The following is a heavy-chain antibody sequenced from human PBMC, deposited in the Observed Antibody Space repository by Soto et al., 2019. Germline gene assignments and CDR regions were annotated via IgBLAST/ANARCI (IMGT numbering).Heavy chain of an antibody. D-gene: IGHD1-1*01. CDR2: IYATGTT. CDR1: GASISGFY. CDR3: VRDGTKTLRDWFDP. V-gene: IGHV4-4*07. Sequence: PSETLSLTCTVSGASISGFYWSWIRKSAGKGLEWIGRIYATGTTDYNPSLKSRVMMSVDTSRKQFSLKLRSVTAADTAVYYCVRDGTKTLRDWFDPWGQGISVTVSS. J-gene: IGHJ5*02.